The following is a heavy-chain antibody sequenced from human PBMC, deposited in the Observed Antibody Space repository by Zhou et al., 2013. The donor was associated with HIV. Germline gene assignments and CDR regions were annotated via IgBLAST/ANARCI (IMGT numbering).Heavy chain of an antibody. V-gene: IGHV5-51*03. D-gene: IGHD3-10*01. J-gene: IGHJ4*02. Sequence: EVQLVQSGAEVKKPGESLKISCKGSGYSFTSYWIGWVRQMPGKGLEWMGIIYPGDSDTRYSPSFQGQVTISADKSISTAYLQWSSLKASDTAMYYCARIYHSENYYTRYFDYWGQGTLVTVSS. CDR3: ARIYHSENYYTRYFDY. CDR2: IYPGDSDT. CDR1: GYSFTSYW.